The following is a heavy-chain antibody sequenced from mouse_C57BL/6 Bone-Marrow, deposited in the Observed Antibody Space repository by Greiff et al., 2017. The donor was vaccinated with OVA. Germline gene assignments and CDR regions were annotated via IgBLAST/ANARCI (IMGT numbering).Heavy chain of an antibody. V-gene: IGHV1-18*01. Sequence: EVQLQQSGPELVKPGASVKIPCKASGYTFTDYNMDWVKQSHGKSLEWIGDINPNNGGTIYNQKFKGKATLTVDKSSSTAYMELRSLTSEDTAVYYCARQFPGWGYGSGYFDYWGQGTTLTVSS. J-gene: IGHJ2*01. CDR1: GYTFTDYN. CDR3: ARQFPGWGYGSGYFDY. CDR2: INPNNGGT. D-gene: IGHD1-1*01.